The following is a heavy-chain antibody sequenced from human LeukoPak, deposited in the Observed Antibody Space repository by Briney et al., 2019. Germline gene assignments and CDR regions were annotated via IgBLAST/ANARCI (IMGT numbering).Heavy chain of an antibody. V-gene: IGHV4-39*01. CDR2: IYYSGST. J-gene: IGHJ4*02. Sequence: SETLSLTCTVSGGSISSSSYYWGWIRQSPGKGLDWIGSIYYSGSTYYKPSLRSRVTISVDTSKNQFSLKLSSVTAADTAVYYCARCTVDTAMAYDYWGQGTLVTVSS. CDR3: ARCTVDTAMAYDY. CDR1: GGSISSSSYY. D-gene: IGHD5-18*01.